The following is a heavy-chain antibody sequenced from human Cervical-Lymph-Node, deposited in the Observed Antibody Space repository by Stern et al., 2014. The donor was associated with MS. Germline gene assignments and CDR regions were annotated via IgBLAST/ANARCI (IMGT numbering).Heavy chain of an antibody. CDR1: GYNFMSYW. CDR3: ARHWGIAAGRGAPRYGLDV. V-gene: IGHV5-51*01. D-gene: IGHD6-13*01. CDR2: IYPGDSET. Sequence: VQLVQSGAEVKKPGETLTISCKGSGYNFMSYWIGWGRQMPGKGQERMGIIYPGDSETRYNPAFQGPAPPPSDQSIKTAYLQWRSLKASDGAVYYCARHWGIAAGRGAPRYGLDVWGQGTTVTVSS. J-gene: IGHJ6*02.